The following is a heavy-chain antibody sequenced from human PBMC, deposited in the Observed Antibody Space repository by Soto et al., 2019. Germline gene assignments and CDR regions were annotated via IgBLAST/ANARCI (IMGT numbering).Heavy chain of an antibody. CDR2: TYYRSKWYN. J-gene: IGHJ6*02. Sequence: QSQTLSLTCAISGDSVSSNSAAWNWIRQSPSRGLEWLGRTYYRSKWYNDYAVSVKSRITINPDTSKNQFSLQLNSVTPEDTAVYYCARDPGVATPKKNYYYGMDVWGQGTTVTVSS. D-gene: IGHD2-15*01. CDR1: GDSVSSNSAA. V-gene: IGHV6-1*01. CDR3: ARDPGVATPKKNYYYGMDV.